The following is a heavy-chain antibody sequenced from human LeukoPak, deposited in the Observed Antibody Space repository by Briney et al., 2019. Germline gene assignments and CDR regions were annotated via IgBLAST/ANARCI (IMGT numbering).Heavy chain of an antibody. J-gene: IGHJ4*02. CDR2: VSGSGGST. Sequence: GGSLRLSCAASGATFSSNAMTWVRQAPGKRLEWVSAVSGSGGSTYYADSVKGRFTISGDNSKNTLYLQMNSLRVEDTAVYYCAKGGTVTPFDYWGQGTLVTVSS. CDR1: GATFSSNA. V-gene: IGHV3-23*01. CDR3: AKGGTVTPFDY. D-gene: IGHD4-4*01.